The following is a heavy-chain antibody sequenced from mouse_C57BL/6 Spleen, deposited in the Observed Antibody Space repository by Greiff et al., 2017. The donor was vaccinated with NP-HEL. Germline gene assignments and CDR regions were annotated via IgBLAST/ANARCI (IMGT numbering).Heavy chain of an antibody. J-gene: IGHJ2*01. V-gene: IGHV1-26*01. D-gene: IGHD1-1*01. CDR3: ARGYYGSSWDFDY. Sequence: EVQLQQSGPELVKPGASVKISCKASGYTFTDYYMNWVKQSHGKSLEWIGDINPNNGGTSYNQKFKGKATLTVDKSSSTAYMELRSLTSEDSAVYYCARGYYGSSWDFDYWGQGTTLTVSS. CDR2: INPNNGGT. CDR1: GYTFTDYY.